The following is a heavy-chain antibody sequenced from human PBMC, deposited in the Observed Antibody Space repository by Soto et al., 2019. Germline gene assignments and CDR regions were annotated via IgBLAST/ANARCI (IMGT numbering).Heavy chain of an antibody. V-gene: IGHV3-23*01. CDR1: GFSSSTYA. J-gene: IGHJ5*02. CDR3: AQGHNISGYYEWLDP. CDR2: ISGSGANT. Sequence: EVQLLESGGGLVQPGGSLRLSCAASGFSSSTYAMSWVRQAPGKGLERVSGISGSGANTYYAESVKGRFTISRDYSTTTLFLQMNSLRAEDTALYYCAQGHNISGYYEWLDPWGQGTLVTVSS. D-gene: IGHD3-22*01.